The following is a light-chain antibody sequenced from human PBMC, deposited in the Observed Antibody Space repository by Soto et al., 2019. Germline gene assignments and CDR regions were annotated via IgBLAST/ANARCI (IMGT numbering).Light chain of an antibody. CDR3: SSYTATNTLV. Sequence: QSALTQPPSASASPGQSVTISCTGTSSDIGGYDFVSWYQHRPGKAPKLLISDVNKRPSGVPDRFSGSKSGNRASLTVSGLQAEDEADYYCSSYTATNTLVFGTGTKVTVL. CDR1: SSDIGGYDF. J-gene: IGLJ1*01. V-gene: IGLV2-8*01. CDR2: DVN.